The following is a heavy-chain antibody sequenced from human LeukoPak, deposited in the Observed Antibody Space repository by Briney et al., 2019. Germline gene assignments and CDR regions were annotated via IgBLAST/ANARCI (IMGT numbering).Heavy chain of an antibody. V-gene: IGHV4-39*07. J-gene: IGHJ4*02. CDR2: IYYSGST. Sequence: NPSETLSLTCTVSGGSISSSSYYWGWIRQPPGKGLEWIGSIYYSGSTYYNPSLKSRVTISVDTSKNQFSLKLSSVTAADTAVYYCARDKGGEGPDYWGQGTLVTVSS. CDR3: ARDKGGEGPDY. CDR1: GGSISSSSYY. D-gene: IGHD3-16*01.